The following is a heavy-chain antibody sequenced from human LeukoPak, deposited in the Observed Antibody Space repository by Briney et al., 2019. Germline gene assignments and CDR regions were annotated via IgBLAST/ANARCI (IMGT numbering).Heavy chain of an antibody. CDR1: GFTFSSYA. V-gene: IGHV3-23*01. CDR2: ISGSGGST. J-gene: IGHJ4*02. Sequence: GGSLRLSCAASGFTFSSYAMSWVRQAPGKGLEWVSAISGSGGSTYYADSVKGRFTISRDNSKNTLYLQMNSLGAEDTAVYYCAKLHERWLDYYFDYWGQGTLVTVSS. D-gene: IGHD6-19*01. CDR3: AKLHERWLDYYFDY.